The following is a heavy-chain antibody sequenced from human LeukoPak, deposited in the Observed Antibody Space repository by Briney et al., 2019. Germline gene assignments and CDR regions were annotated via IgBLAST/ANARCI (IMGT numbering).Heavy chain of an antibody. CDR1: GDSIRNSRYS. CDR2: LDYSGST. Sequence: SETLSLTCTVSGDSIRNSRYSWGWIRQSPRKGQEWIGSLDYSGSTYYNPSLKSRVTISVDTSKNQFSLRLSSVTAADTAVYYCARREALASPFDFWGQGTLVTVSS. CDR3: ARREALASPFDF. V-gene: IGHV4-39*01. D-gene: IGHD6-19*01. J-gene: IGHJ4*02.